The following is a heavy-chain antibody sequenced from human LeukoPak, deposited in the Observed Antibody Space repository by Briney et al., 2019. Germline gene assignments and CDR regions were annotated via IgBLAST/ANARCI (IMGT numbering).Heavy chain of an antibody. D-gene: IGHD3-10*01. CDR2: IYTRGST. Sequence: SETLSPSGAVSGGSISSNSWSWLRQPPEKGLEWIGYIYTRGSTHYNPSLESRVTISVDTSKNQFSLKLSSVTAADTAVYYCARRFGNSMYNWFDPWGQGTLVIVSP. CDR3: ARRFGNSMYNWFDP. CDR1: GGSISSNS. J-gene: IGHJ5*02. V-gene: IGHV4-4*09.